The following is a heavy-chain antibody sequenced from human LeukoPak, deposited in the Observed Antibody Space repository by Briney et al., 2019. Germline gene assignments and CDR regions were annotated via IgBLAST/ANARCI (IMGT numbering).Heavy chain of an antibody. D-gene: IGHD3-10*01. Sequence: HGESLKISCKGSGYSFTSHWIGWVRQMPGKGLEWMGIVNPDDSDTIYSPSFQGQVTISVDESITTAYLQWSSLKASDTAMYYCARLRWPRGGRSSFDYWGQGALVTVSS. CDR3: ARLRWPRGGRSSFDY. CDR2: VNPDDSDT. V-gene: IGHV5-51*01. CDR1: GYSFTSHW. J-gene: IGHJ4*02.